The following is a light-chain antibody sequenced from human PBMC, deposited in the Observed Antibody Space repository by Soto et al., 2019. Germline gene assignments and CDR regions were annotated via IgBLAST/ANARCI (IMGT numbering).Light chain of an antibody. CDR2: AAS. Sequence: DIQLTQSPSFLSVSVGDRVTITCRASQGISSYLAWYQQNPGKAPKLLIYAASTLQTGVPSRFSGSGSGTEFTLTISSLQPEDFATYYCQQLNSYPPYTFGQGTKLEIK. CDR3: QQLNSYPPYT. V-gene: IGKV1-9*01. J-gene: IGKJ2*01. CDR1: QGISSY.